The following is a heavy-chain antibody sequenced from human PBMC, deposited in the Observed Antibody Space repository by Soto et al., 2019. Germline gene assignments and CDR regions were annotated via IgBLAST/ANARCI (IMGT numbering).Heavy chain of an antibody. CDR1: GASFSPYH. Sequence: SETLSLTCAIYGASFSPYHWSWIRQSPGKGMEWIGEVNLSGNTYYNPSFKTRVSMSVDAFKNQFSLNMGSLTAADTAIYYCARSPTFYNYVWGNSTYWGQGALVTVSS. CDR3: ARSPTFYNYVWGNSTY. J-gene: IGHJ4*02. CDR2: VNLSGNT. D-gene: IGHD3-16*01. V-gene: IGHV4-34*01.